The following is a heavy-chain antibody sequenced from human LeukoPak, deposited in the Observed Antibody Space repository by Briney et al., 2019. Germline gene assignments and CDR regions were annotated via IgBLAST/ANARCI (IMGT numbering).Heavy chain of an antibody. CDR3: ASNLYGSGNYFAY. J-gene: IGHJ4*02. D-gene: IGHD3-10*01. Sequence: SETLSLTCTVSGGSISSSSYYWGWIRQPPGKGLEWIAIIYHSGLTYFNPSLKSRVTISVDTSKNQFFLYLTSVTAADTAVYYCASNLYGSGNYFAYWGQGTLVTVS. V-gene: IGHV4-39*07. CDR1: GGSISSSSYY. CDR2: IYHSGLT.